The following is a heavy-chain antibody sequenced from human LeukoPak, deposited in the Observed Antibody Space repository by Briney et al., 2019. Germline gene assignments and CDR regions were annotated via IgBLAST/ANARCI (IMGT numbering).Heavy chain of an antibody. CDR2: INHSGST. Sequence: SETLSLTCAVYGGSFSGYYWGWIRQPPGKGLEWIGEINHSGSTNYNPSLKSRVTISVDTSKNQFSLKLSSVTAADTAVYYCARITAGAGTYYYYYYMDVWGKGTTVTVSS. D-gene: IGHD6-13*01. CDR1: GGSFSGYY. CDR3: ARITAGAGTYYYYYYMDV. V-gene: IGHV4-34*01. J-gene: IGHJ6*03.